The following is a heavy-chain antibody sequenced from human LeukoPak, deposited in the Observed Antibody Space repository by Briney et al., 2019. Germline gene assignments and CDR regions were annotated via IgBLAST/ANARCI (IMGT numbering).Heavy chain of an antibody. D-gene: IGHD2-15*01. J-gene: IGHJ4*02. CDR1: GGSISSYY. Sequence: LETLSLTCTVSGGSISSYYCSWIRQPAGKGLEWVGRIYTSGSTNYNPSLKSRATMSVDTSKNQFSLKLSSVTAADTAVYYCARDRARYCSGGSCYMLDYWGQGTLVTVSS. CDR2: IYTSGST. V-gene: IGHV4-4*07. CDR3: ARDRARYCSGGSCYMLDY.